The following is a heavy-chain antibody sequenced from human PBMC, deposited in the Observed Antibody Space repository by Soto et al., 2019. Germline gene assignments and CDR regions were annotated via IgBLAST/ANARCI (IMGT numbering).Heavy chain of an antibody. Sequence: GGSLTLSCAASGFSFNVAWSSWVRQAPGTGLEWVGRVKSKTSGGTVDYGAPVKGRFTISRDDSIHTLNLQMNSLKTEDTAVYYCARERSSGWRFDYWGQGT. CDR2: VKSKTSGGTV. V-gene: IGHV3-15*01. CDR3: ARERSSGWRFDY. D-gene: IGHD6-19*01. J-gene: IGHJ4*02. CDR1: GFSFNVAW.